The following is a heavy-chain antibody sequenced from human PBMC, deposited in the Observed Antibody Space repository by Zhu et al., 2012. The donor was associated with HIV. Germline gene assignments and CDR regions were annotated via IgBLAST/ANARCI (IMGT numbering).Heavy chain of an antibody. CDR1: GYSISSGYY. CDR2: IYHSGST. D-gene: IGHD3-22*01. J-gene: IGHJ4*02. CDR3: AREAYCYDSSGYPPDY. Sequence: QVQLQESGPGLVKPSETLSLTCAVSGYSISSGYYWGWIRQPPGKGLEWIGSIYHSGSTYYNPSLKSRVTISVDTSKNQFSLKLSSVTAADTAVYYCAREAYCYDSSGYPPDYWGQGTLVTVSS. V-gene: IGHV4-38-2*02.